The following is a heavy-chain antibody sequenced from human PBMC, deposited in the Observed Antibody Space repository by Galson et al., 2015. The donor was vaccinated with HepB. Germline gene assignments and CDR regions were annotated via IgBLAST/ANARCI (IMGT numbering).Heavy chain of an antibody. CDR1: GFTFSDYS. CDR2: ISSGSSTV. CDR3: ARVADADYGDHSHFDY. J-gene: IGHJ4*02. Sequence: SLRLSCAASGFTFSDYSMNWVRQAPGKGLEWVSYISSGSSTVHYVDSVKGRFTISRDNAKKSLYLQINSLRAEDTAVYYCARVADADYGDHSHFDYWGQGTLVTVSS. D-gene: IGHD4-17*01. V-gene: IGHV3-48*04.